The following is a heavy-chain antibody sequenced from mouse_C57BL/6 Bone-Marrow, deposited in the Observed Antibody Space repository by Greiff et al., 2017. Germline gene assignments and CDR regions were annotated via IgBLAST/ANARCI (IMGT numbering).Heavy chain of an antibody. CDR2: IDPSDSYT. CDR3: ARSCDYDVGAWFAY. D-gene: IGHD2-4*01. J-gene: IGHJ3*01. CDR1: GYTFTSYW. Sequence: QQSCKASGYTFTSYWMHWVKQRPGQGLEWIGEIDPSDSYTNYNQKFKGKSTLTVDKSSSTAYMQLSSLTSEDSAVYYCARSCDYDVGAWFAYWGQGTLVTVSA. V-gene: IGHV1-69*01.